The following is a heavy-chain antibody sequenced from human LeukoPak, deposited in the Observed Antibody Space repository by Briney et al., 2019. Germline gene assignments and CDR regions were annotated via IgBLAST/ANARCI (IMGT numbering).Heavy chain of an antibody. CDR2: IRNDNGNR. J-gene: IGHJ4*02. Sequence: ASVKVSCKTSGYTFRDYGITWVRQAPGQGLEWMGWIRNDNGNREYAQKIQGRVTMTTDTSISTAYMELSRLRSDDTAVYYCARRPLVYISSFDYWGQGTLVTVSS. D-gene: IGHD6-13*01. CDR3: ARRPLVYISSFDY. CDR1: GYTFRDYG. V-gene: IGHV1-18*01.